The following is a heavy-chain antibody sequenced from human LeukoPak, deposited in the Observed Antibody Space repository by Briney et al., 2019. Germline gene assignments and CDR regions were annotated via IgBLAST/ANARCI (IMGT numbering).Heavy chain of an antibody. CDR2: IRNDGSNK. CDR1: GFTFSNYV. D-gene: IGHD5-18*01. Sequence: PGGSLRLSCAASGFTFSNYVMYWVRQAPGKGLEWVAFIRNDGSNKYYADSVKGRFTISRDNAKNSLYLQMNSLRAEDTAVYYCARVLLSTAMVENYYFDYWGQGTLVTVSS. J-gene: IGHJ4*02. V-gene: IGHV3-30*02. CDR3: ARVLLSTAMVENYYFDY.